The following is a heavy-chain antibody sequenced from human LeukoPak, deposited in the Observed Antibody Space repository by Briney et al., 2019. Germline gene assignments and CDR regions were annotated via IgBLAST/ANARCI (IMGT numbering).Heavy chain of an antibody. D-gene: IGHD6-13*01. CDR1: GGSISSYY. V-gene: IGHV4-59*01. Sequence: PSETLSLTCTVSGGSISSYYWSWIRQPPGKGLEWIGYIYYSGSTNYNPSLKSRVTISIGTSKNQFSLKLSSVTAADTAVYYCARFDSSGWSYWFDPWGQGTLVTVSS. CDR3: ARFDSSGWSYWFDP. CDR2: IYYSGST. J-gene: IGHJ5*02.